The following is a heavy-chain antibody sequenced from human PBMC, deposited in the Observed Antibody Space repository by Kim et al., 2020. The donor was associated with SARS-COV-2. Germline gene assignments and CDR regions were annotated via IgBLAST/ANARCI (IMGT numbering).Heavy chain of an antibody. V-gene: IGHV4-31*03. Sequence: SETLSLTCTVSGGSISSGGYYWSWIRQHPGKGLEWIGYMYYSGSTYYNPSLKSRVTISVDTSKNQFSLKLSSVTAADTAVYYCARAITIFGVVISYFDYWGQGTLVTVSS. CDR1: GGSISSGGYY. CDR3: ARAITIFGVVISYFDY. CDR2: MYYSGST. J-gene: IGHJ4*02. D-gene: IGHD3-3*01.